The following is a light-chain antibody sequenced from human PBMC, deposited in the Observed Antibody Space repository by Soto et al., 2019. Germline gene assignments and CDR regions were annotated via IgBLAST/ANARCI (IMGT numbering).Light chain of an antibody. J-gene: IGLJ1*01. V-gene: IGLV1-47*01. CDR3: EAWDDSLSGYV. CDR1: SSNIGSNY. CDR2: RNN. Sequence: QSVLTQPPSASGTPGQRVTISCSGSSSNIGSNYVYWYQQLPGTAPKLLIYRNNQRPSGVPDRFSGSKSGTSASLAISGLRSEDEADYYCEAWDDSLSGYVFGTGTTLTVL.